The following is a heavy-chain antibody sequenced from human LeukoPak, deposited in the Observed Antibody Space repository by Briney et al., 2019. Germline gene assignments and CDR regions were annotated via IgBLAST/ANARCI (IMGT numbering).Heavy chain of an antibody. CDR2: VSGSGDTT. J-gene: IGHJ4*02. V-gene: IGHV3-23*01. Sequence: PGGSLRLSCAAAGFPFSSYAMSWVRQPPGKGLEWVSGVSGSGDTTYYADSVKGRFPISRDNSKTTLYLQMDSLRAEDAAVYYCAKSDYYDESGHPSSFEYWGQGTLVTVSS. D-gene: IGHD3-16*01. CDR3: AKSDYYDESGHPSSFEY. CDR1: GFPFSSYA.